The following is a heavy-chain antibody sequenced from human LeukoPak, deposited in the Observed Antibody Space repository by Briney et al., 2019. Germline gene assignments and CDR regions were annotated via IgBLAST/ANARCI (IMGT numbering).Heavy chain of an antibody. CDR3: ARTYCSSTSCYLYNWFDP. CDR2: MNPNSGNT. D-gene: IGHD2-2*01. V-gene: IGHV1-8*02. CDR1: GYTFTSYA. Sequence: ASVKVSCKASGYTFTSYAMHWVRQAPGQGLEWMGWMNPNSGNTGYAQKFQGRVTMTRNTSISTAYMELSSLRSEDTAVYYCARTYCSSTSCYLYNWFDPWGQGTLVTVSS. J-gene: IGHJ5*02.